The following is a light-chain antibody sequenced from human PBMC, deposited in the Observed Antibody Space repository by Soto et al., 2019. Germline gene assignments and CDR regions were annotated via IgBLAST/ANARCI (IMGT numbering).Light chain of an antibody. CDR2: AAF. V-gene: IGKV1-6*01. Sequence: AIQVTQSPSSLSASVGDRVTITCRASQDIRNDLAWYQQRPGQAPHLLIFAAFNLQSGVPSRFSGGGSGTHFTLTISSLQPEDVATYYCQKYNSAPWTFGQGTKVDIK. CDR1: QDIRND. CDR3: QKYNSAPWT. J-gene: IGKJ1*01.